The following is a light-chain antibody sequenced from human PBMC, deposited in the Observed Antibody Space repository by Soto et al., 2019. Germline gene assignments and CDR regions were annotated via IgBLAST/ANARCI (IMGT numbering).Light chain of an antibody. CDR3: ASCDDSLNGLV. Sequence: QSVLTQPPSASGTPGQRVTISCSGSSSNIGSNNVNWYQQLPATAPKLLIYINNQRPSGVHARFAGSKSATSASLAISGLESEDEADYYCASCDDSLNGLVFGGGTQLTVL. J-gene: IGLJ2*01. CDR2: INN. V-gene: IGLV1-44*01. CDR1: SSNIGSNN.